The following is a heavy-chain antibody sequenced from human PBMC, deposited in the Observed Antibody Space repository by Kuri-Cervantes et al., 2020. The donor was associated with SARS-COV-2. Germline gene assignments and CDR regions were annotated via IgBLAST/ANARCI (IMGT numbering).Heavy chain of an antibody. J-gene: IGHJ6*02. Sequence: SETLSLTCTVSGGSISSYYWSWIRQPPGKGLEWIGYIYYSGSTNYNPSPKSRVTISVDTSKNQFSLKLSSVTAADTAVYYCARLNDFWSGYPYGMDVWGQGTTVTVSS. CDR2: IYYSGST. CDR1: GGSISSYY. CDR3: ARLNDFWSGYPYGMDV. V-gene: IGHV4-59*12. D-gene: IGHD3-3*01.